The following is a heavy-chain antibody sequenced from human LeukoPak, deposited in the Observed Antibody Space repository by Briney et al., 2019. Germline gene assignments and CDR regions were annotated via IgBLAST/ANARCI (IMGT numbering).Heavy chain of an antibody. V-gene: IGHV4-31*03. CDR3: ARGRHGSSWYDP. CDR2: IYYSGTS. Sequence: SETLSLTCTVSGGSVSSDGYYWTWIRQQSGKGLEWIGYIYYSGTSYNNPSLKSRISMSIDTSKNEFSLKLTSVTAADTAVYYCARGRHGSSWYDPWGQGTLVTVSS. D-gene: IGHD6-13*01. CDR1: GGSVSSDGYY. J-gene: IGHJ5*02.